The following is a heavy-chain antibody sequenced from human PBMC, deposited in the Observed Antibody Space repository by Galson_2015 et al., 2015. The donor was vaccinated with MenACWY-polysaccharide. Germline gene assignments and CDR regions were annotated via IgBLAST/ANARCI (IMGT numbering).Heavy chain of an antibody. V-gene: IGHV6-1*01. Sequence: CAISGDSVSSHSGSWHWVRQSPSRGLEGLGRTYYRSKWYSYYGASVEGRITINPDTSKNQFSLQLNSVTPEVTAVYYCARIHSGSSADCDDWGQGTLVTVSS. CDR2: TYYRSKWYS. CDR1: GDSVSSHSGS. CDR3: ARIHSGSSADCDD. D-gene: IGHD6-6*01. J-gene: IGHJ4*02.